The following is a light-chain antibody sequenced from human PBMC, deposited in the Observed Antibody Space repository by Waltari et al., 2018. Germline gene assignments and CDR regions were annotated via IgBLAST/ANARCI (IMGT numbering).Light chain of an antibody. CDR3: SSYVANNNPV. CDR1: STAVGGYHF. Sequence: QSALTQPPSASGPPGQSVPLSCTGTSTAVGGYHFVPWYQHHPGKAPRLIIYEVSERPSGVPDRFSGSKSGNTASLTVSGLQAEDEADYYCSSYVANNNPVFGGGTKLTVL. CDR2: EVS. V-gene: IGLV2-8*01. J-gene: IGLJ2*01.